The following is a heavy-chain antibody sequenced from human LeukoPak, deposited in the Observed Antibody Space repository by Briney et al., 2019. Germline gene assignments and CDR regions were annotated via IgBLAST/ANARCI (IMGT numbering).Heavy chain of an antibody. CDR1: GFTFSSYS. J-gene: IGHJ4*02. CDR2: ISSSSSTI. D-gene: IGHD3-3*01. Sequence: GGSLRLSCAASGFTFSSYSMNWVRQAPGKGREWVSYISSSSSTIYYADSVKGRFTISRDNAKNSLYLQMNSLRAEDTAVYYCASWAYYDFWSGYSYWGQGTLVTVSS. V-gene: IGHV3-48*01. CDR3: ASWAYYDFWSGYSY.